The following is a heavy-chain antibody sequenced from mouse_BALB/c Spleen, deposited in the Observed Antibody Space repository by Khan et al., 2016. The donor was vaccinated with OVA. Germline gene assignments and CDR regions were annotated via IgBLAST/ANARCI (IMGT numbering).Heavy chain of an antibody. Sequence: QVQLQQSGPGLVAPSQTLSITCTVSGFSLTSYGVNWVRQPPGEGLEWLGVIRGDGSTNYHSTLKSRLIISKDSSKRQAFLTLNSLQTSDTATYYCAKFTPEYYSMDYWGQGTSVTVST. CDR1: GFSLTSYG. V-gene: IGHV2-3*01. CDR3: AKFTPEYYSMDY. J-gene: IGHJ4*01. D-gene: IGHD1-1*01. CDR2: IRGDGST.